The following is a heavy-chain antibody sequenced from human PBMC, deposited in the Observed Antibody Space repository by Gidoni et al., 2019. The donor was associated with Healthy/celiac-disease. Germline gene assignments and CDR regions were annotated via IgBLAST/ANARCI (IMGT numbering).Heavy chain of an antibody. CDR2: ICSNDEK. CDR3: ARTNYYDSSGYYYLGIDY. Sequence: QVTLKESGPVLVKPTETLTLTCTVSGFSLSNARMGVSWIRQPPGKALEWLAHICSNDEKSYSTSLKSRLTISKDTSKSQVVLTMTIMDPVDTATYYCARTNYYDSSGYYYLGIDYWGQGTLVTVSS. V-gene: IGHV2-26*01. D-gene: IGHD3-22*01. J-gene: IGHJ4*02. CDR1: GFSLSNARMG.